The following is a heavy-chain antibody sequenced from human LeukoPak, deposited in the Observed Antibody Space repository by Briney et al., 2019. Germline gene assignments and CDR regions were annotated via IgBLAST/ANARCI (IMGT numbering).Heavy chain of an antibody. D-gene: IGHD3-10*01. Sequence: PSETLSLTCTVFGGSISTYYWTWIRQPPGKGLEWIGYNHYTGSTNHNPSLKSRVTMSVDTSKNQFSLKLSSVTAADTAVYYCARGRSGGDWSDSWGQGTLVTVSS. V-gene: IGHV4-59*01. CDR3: ARGRSGGDWSDS. J-gene: IGHJ5*01. CDR2: NHYTGST. CDR1: GGSISTYY.